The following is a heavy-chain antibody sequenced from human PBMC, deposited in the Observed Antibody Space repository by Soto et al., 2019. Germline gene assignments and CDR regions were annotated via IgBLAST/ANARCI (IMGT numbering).Heavy chain of an antibody. D-gene: IGHD5-18*01. V-gene: IGHV5-51*01. J-gene: IGHJ6*02. CDR3: ASEVYSYGSGSYGMEV. CDR1: GYSFTSYW. CDR2: IYPGDSDT. Sequence: GESLKISCKGSGYSFTSYWIGWVRQMPGKGLEWMGIIYPGDSDTRYSPSFQGQVTISADKSISTAYLQWSSLKASDTAMYYCASEVYSYGSGSYGMEVWGQGTTVTVSS.